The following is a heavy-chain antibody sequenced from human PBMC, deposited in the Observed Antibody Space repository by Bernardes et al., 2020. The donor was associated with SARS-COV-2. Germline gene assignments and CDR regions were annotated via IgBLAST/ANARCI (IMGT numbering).Heavy chain of an antibody. V-gene: IGHV3-74*01. CDR2: IDDAATTR. D-gene: IGHD1-26*01. CDR1: GFSFSTSW. Sequence: GGSLRLSCAASGFSFSTSWMHWVRQAPGKGLVWVLRIDDAATTRNYADAVKGRFTVSRDNAKNTLYLQMDSLTDEDAAFYYCARGGNYYLDYWGQGTLVTVSS. CDR3: ARGGNYYLDY. J-gene: IGHJ4*02.